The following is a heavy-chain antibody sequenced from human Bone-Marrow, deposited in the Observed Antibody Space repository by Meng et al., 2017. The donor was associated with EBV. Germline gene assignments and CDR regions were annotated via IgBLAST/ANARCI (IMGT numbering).Heavy chain of an antibody. CDR3: GRDSSRFGSFAY. Sequence: QVRRVEAGGRVVGPGGSLRLYCAASGFTVSDYAMHWVRQAPGKGLEWVTVISYDGSTTYYADSVAGRFTISRDNPKNTLYLHMKSLKAEDTAVYYCGRDSSRFGSFAYWAQGTLVTVSS. V-gene: IGHV3-30-3*01. CDR1: GFTVSDYA. CDR2: ISYDGSTT. J-gene: IGHJ4*02. D-gene: IGHD6-13*01.